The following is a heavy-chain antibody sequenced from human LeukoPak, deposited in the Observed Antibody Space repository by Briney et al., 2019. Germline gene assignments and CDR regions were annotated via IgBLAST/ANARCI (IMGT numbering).Heavy chain of an antibody. CDR3: ARGGLSRDIVVALPRDY. D-gene: IGHD2-2*01. Sequence: ASVKVSCKASGYTFTGYYMHWVRQPPGQGLEWMGWINPNSGGTNYAQKFQGRVTMTRDTSISTAYMELRSLRSDDTAVYYCARGGLSRDIVVALPRDYWGQGTLVTVSS. CDR2: INPNSGGT. CDR1: GYTFTGYY. V-gene: IGHV1-2*02. J-gene: IGHJ4*02.